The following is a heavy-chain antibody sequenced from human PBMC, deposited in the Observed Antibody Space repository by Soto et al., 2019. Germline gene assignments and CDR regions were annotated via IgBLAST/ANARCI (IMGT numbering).Heavy chain of an antibody. CDR3: AKREGGFDI. D-gene: IGHD1-26*01. CDR1: GFTFSTYA. Sequence: EVQLLESGGGLVQPGGSLRLSCAASGFTFSTYAMSWVRQAPGKGLEWVSVISGSGGSTYYADSVKGRFTISRDNSKNTLYLQMNSLGAEDTALYYCAKREGGFDIWGQGTMVTVSS. J-gene: IGHJ3*02. CDR2: ISGSGGST. V-gene: IGHV3-23*01.